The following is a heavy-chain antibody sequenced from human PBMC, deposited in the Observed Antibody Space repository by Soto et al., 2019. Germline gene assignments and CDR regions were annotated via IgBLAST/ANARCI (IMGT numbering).Heavy chain of an antibody. CDR2: TYYRSKWYN. CDR3: ASEVAYYDFWSGYYRYYGMDV. Sequence: QALSLRFPISGDSVSSNSAAWNLIRHSPSRGLEWLGRTYYRSKWYNDYAVSVKSRITINPDTSKNQFSLQLNSVTPEDTAVYYCASEVAYYDFWSGYYRYYGMDVWGQGTTVTVSS. J-gene: IGHJ6*02. V-gene: IGHV6-1*01. D-gene: IGHD3-3*01. CDR1: GDSVSSNSAA.